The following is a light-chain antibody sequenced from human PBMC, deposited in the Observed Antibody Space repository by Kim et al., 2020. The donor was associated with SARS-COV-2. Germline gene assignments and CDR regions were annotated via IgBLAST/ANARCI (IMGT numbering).Light chain of an antibody. Sequence: DVVMTQSPLSLPVTLGQPASISCRSSQSLVHSDGNTYLNWFQQRPGQSPRRLIYKVSNRDSGVPDRFSGSGSGTDFTLKIRRVEAEDVGVYYCVQGTHWPITFGQGTRLEIK. CDR2: KVS. J-gene: IGKJ5*01. V-gene: IGKV2-30*02. CDR1: QSLVHSDGNTY. CDR3: VQGTHWPIT.